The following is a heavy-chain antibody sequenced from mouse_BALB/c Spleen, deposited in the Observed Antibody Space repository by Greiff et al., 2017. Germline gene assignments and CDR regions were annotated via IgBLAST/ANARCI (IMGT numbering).Heavy chain of an antibody. CDR1: GYTFTDYN. D-gene: IGHD2-4*01. J-gene: IGHJ3*01. CDR3: AREDYDYDVGFAY. V-gene: IGHV1S29*02. Sequence: VQLQQSGPELVKPGASVKISCKASGYTFTDYNMHWVKQSHGKSLEWIGYIYPYNGGTGYNQKFKSKATLTVDNSSSTAYMELRSLTSEDSAVYYCAREDYDYDVGFAYWGQGTLVTVSA. CDR2: IYPYNGGT.